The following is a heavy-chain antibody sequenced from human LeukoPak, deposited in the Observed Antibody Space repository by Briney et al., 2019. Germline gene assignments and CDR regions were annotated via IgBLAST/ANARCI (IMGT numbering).Heavy chain of an antibody. V-gene: IGHV4-59*11. Sequence: PSGTLSLTCTVSGGSISSHYWTWIRQSPVKGLEWIGYIYHSGSTYYNPSLKSRVTISVDRSKNQFSLKLSSVTAADTAVYYCARYCSGGSCYNWFDPWGQGTLVTVSS. CDR1: GGSISSHY. CDR2: IYHSGST. D-gene: IGHD2-15*01. J-gene: IGHJ5*02. CDR3: ARYCSGGSCYNWFDP.